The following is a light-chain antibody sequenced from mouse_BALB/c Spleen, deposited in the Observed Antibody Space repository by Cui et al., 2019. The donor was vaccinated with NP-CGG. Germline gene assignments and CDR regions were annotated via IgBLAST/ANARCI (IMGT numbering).Light chain of an antibody. V-gene: IGLV1*01. J-gene: IGLJ1*01. CDR2: GTN. CDR1: TGAVTTSNY. Sequence: QVVLSQEFAPTTSPGEKVTPTCRSSTGAVTTSNYANWVQEKPDHLFTGLIGGTNNRAPGVPARFSGSLIGDKAALTITGAQTEDEAMYFCALWYSNHWVFGGGTKLTVL. CDR3: ALWYSNHWV.